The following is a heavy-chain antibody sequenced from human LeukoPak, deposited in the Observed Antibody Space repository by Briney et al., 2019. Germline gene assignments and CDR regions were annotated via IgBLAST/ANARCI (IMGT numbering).Heavy chain of an antibody. J-gene: IGHJ6*02. V-gene: IGHV3-23*01. CDR1: GFTFSSYA. Sequence: GGSLRLSCAASGFTFSSYAMSWVRQAPGKGLEWVSAISGSGGSTYYADSVKGRFTISRDNSKNTLYLQMNSLRAEDTAVYYCANRFLNYDFWSGYYTGYYGMDVWGQGTTVTVSS. CDR2: ISGSGGST. CDR3: ANRFLNYDFWSGYYTGYYGMDV. D-gene: IGHD3-3*01.